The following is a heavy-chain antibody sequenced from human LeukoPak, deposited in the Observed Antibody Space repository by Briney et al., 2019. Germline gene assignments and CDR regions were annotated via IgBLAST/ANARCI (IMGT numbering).Heavy chain of an antibody. V-gene: IGHV4-59*08. J-gene: IGHJ4*02. D-gene: IGHD6-19*01. CDR1: GDSINNLH. CDR2: TYNSGST. CDR3: AGGLQWLAHDC. Sequence: SETLSLTCTVSGDSINNLHWSWIRQPPGKRLEWIGSTYNSGSTNYNPSLKSRVSISVDTSKNQLSLKLSSVTAADTAMYYCAGGLQWLAHDCWGQGTLVTVSS.